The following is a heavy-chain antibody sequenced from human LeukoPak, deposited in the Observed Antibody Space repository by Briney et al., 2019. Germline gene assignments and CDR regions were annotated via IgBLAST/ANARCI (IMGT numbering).Heavy chain of an antibody. Sequence: SQTLSLTCAISGDSVSSNSAAWNWIRQSPSRGLEWLGRTYYRSKWYNDYAVSVKSRITINPDTSKNQFSLQLNSVTPEDTAVYYCARDRPIGVTYSGRRGGFDYWGQGTLVTVSS. CDR1: GDSVSSNSAA. V-gene: IGHV6-1*01. CDR3: ARDRPIGVTYSGRRGGFDY. D-gene: IGHD5-12*01. CDR2: TYYRSKWYN. J-gene: IGHJ4*02.